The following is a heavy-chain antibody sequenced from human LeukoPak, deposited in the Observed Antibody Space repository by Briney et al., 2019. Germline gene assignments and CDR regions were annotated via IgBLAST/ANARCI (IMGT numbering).Heavy chain of an antibody. CDR3: ARGIRIRRLGWLQDARYYFDY. CDR2: YHDGGST. Sequence: SETLSLTCSVFGGSVSSYYWSWIRQPPGKGLEWIVFYHDGGSTVYNPSFKSRVTISVDTSKNQFSLKLSSVTAADTAVYYCARGIRIRRLGWLQDARYYFDYWGQGTLVTVSS. V-gene: IGHV4-59*02. D-gene: IGHD5-24*01. J-gene: IGHJ4*02. CDR1: GGSVSSYY.